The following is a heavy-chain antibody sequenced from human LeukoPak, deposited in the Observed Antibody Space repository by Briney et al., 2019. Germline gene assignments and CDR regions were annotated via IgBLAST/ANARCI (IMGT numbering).Heavy chain of an antibody. CDR3: AKEGGGHYDFWSGYYPPSGTEEINAFDI. Sequence: PGGSLRLSCAASGFTFSSYAMSWVRQAPGKGLEWVSAISGSGGSTYYADSVKGRFTISRDNSKNTLYLQMNSLRAEDTAVYYCAKEGGGHYDFWSGYYPPSGTEEINAFDIWGQGTMVTVSS. CDR2: ISGSGGST. D-gene: IGHD3-3*01. J-gene: IGHJ3*02. V-gene: IGHV3-23*01. CDR1: GFTFSSYA.